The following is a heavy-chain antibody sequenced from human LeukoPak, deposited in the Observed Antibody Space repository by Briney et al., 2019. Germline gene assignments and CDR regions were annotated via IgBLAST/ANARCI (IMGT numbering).Heavy chain of an antibody. Sequence: GEALQISCKGSGYSFTSYWIGWVRQMPGKGLEWMGIIYPGDSDTRYSPSFRGQVTISADKSISTAYLQWSSLKASDTAMYYGVRSRGLWFGETLDYWGQGTLVTVSS. CDR3: VRSRGLWFGETLDY. V-gene: IGHV5-51*01. J-gene: IGHJ4*02. D-gene: IGHD3-10*01. CDR1: GYSFTSYW. CDR2: IYPGDSDT.